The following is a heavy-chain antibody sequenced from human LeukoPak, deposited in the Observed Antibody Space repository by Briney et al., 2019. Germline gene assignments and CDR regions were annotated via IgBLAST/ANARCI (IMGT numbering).Heavy chain of an antibody. CDR3: AKDGAWFGELYKRYYGMDV. J-gene: IGHJ6*04. CDR2: ISYDGSNK. V-gene: IGHV3-30*18. D-gene: IGHD3-10*01. Sequence: GRSLRLSCAASGFTFSSYGMHWVRQAPGKGLEWVAVISYDGSNKYYADSVKGRFTISRDNSKNTLYLQMNSLRAEDTAVYYCAKDGAWFGELYKRYYGMDVWGKRTTVTVSS. CDR1: GFTFSSYG.